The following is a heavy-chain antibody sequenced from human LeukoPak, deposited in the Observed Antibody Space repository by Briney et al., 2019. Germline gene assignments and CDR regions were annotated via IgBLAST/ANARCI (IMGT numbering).Heavy chain of an antibody. Sequence: SETLSLTCTVSGGSISSYYWSWIRQPPGKGLEWIGYIYYSGSTNYNPSLKSRVTISVDTSKNQFSLKLSSVTAADTAVYYCARGKRSYGSRMGFDYWGQGTLVTVSS. D-gene: IGHD5-18*01. J-gene: IGHJ4*02. CDR2: IYYSGST. V-gene: IGHV4-59*01. CDR3: ARGKRSYGSRMGFDY. CDR1: GGSISSYY.